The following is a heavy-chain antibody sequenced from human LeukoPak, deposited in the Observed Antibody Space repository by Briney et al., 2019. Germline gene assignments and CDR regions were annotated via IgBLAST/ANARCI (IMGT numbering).Heavy chain of an antibody. CDR3: ARDKAVVSTSRKYYYYYGMDV. J-gene: IGHJ6*02. CDR2: INSDGSST. V-gene: IGHV3-74*01. CDR1: GFTFSSYW. D-gene: IGHD2-2*01. Sequence: PGGSLRLSCAASGFTFSSYWMHWVRQAPGKGLVWVSRINSDGSSTSYADSVKGRFTISRDNSKNTLYLQMNSLRAEDTAVYYCARDKAVVSTSRKYYYYYGMDVWGQGTTVTVSS.